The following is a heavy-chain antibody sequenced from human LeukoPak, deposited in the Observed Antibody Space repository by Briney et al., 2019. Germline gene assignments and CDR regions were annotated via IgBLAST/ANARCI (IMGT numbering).Heavy chain of an antibody. CDR2: ISGSGGST. D-gene: IGHD3-3*01. V-gene: IGHV3-23*01. CDR3: ACPITIFGVVAPYGMDV. J-gene: IGHJ6*02. Sequence: GASLRLSCAASGFTFSSYAMSWVRQAPGKGLEWVSAISGSGGSTYYADSVEGRFTISRDNSKNTLYLQMNSLRAEDTAVYYCACPITIFGVVAPYGMDVWGQGTTVTVSS. CDR1: GFTFSSYA.